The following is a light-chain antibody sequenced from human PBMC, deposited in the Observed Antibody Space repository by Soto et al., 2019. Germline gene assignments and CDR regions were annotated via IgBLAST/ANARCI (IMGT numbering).Light chain of an antibody. CDR1: EGISSY. CDR3: QQLNGYPPWT. V-gene: IGKV1-9*01. CDR2: AAS. Sequence: IQLTQSPSFLSASVGDRVTITCRASEGISSYVAWYQQKPGKAPELLIYAASTLHSGVPSRFSGSGSGTEFTLTISSLQPEDFATYYCQQLNGYPPWTFGQGTKVEIK. J-gene: IGKJ1*01.